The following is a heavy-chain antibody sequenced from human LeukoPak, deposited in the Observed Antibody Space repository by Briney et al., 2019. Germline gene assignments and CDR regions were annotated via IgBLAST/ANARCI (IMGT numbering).Heavy chain of an antibody. V-gene: IGHV1-69*05. D-gene: IGHD2-2*01. CDR1: GGTFSSYA. CDR2: IIPIFGTA. Sequence: SVKVSCKASGGTFSSYAISWVRQAPGQGLEWMGGIIPIFGTANYAQKFQGRVTMTRDTSISTAHMEVSRLRSDDTAVYYCARANFLYCSSTTCLFDYWGQGTLVTVSS. J-gene: IGHJ4*02. CDR3: ARANFLYCSSTTCLFDY.